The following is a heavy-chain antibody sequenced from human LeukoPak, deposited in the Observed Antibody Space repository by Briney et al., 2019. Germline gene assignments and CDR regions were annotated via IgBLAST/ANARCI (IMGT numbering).Heavy chain of an antibody. D-gene: IGHD5-18*01. J-gene: IGHJ4*02. CDR1: GFTFSSYA. Sequence: GRSLRLSCAASGFTFSSYAMNWVRQAPGKGLEWVAVISHDGSNKYYADSVKGRFTISRDNSKNTLYLQMNSLRAEDTAVNYCARGYRFGYPHLGYFDYWGQGNLVTVSS. CDR2: ISHDGSNK. V-gene: IGHV3-30*04. CDR3: ARGYRFGYPHLGYFDY.